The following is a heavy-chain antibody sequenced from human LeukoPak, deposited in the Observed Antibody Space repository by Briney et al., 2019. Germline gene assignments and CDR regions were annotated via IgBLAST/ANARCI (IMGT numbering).Heavy chain of an antibody. CDR2: IGGDGGGGT. Sequence: GGSLRLSCAASGFTFSTYTMAWVRQAPGGGPEWVSGIGGDGGGGTYYADSVRGRFAISRDNSKSTLYLQMNSLGVEDTAVYYCLKDFGRNLGGPGYWGRGTLVTVSP. CDR1: GFTFSTYT. V-gene: IGHV3-23*01. CDR3: LKDFGRNLGGPGY. J-gene: IGHJ4*02. D-gene: IGHD3-10*01.